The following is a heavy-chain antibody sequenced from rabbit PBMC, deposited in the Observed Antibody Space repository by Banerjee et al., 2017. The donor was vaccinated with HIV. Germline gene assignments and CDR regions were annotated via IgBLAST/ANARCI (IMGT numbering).Heavy chain of an antibody. V-gene: IGHV1S40*01. CDR3: ARGSDGSGWGRYFNL. CDR2: INTSSGNT. CDR1: GFSFSNKCV. Sequence: QSLEESGGDLVKPEGSLTLTCTASGFSFSNKCVMCWVRQAPGKGLEWIGCINTSSGNTVYASWAKGRFTISKTSSTTVTLQMTSLTAADTATYFCARGSDGSGWGRYFNLWGQGTLVTVS. J-gene: IGHJ4*01. D-gene: IGHD4-1*01.